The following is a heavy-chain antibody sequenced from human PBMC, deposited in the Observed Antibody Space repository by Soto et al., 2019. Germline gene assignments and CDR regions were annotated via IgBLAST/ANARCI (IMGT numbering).Heavy chain of an antibody. CDR2: IYPGDSDT. V-gene: IGHV5-51*01. D-gene: IGHD3-10*01. J-gene: IGHJ5*02. CDR3: ARGNYYGSGSYYNWFDP. Sequence: GESLKISCKGSGYSFTSYWIGWVRQMPGKGLEWMGIIYPGDSDTRYSPSFQGQVTISADKSISTAYLQWGSLKASDTAMYYCARGNYYGSGSYYNWFDPWGQGTLVTVSS. CDR1: GYSFTSYW.